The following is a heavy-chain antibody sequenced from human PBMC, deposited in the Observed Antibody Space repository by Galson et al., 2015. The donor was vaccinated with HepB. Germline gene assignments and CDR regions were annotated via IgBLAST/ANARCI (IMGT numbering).Heavy chain of an antibody. CDR1: GYTFTSYG. Sequence: SVKVSCKASGYTFTSYGISWVRQAPGQGLEWMGWISAYNGNTNYAQKLQGRVTMTTDTSTSTAYMELRSLRSDDTAVYYCARGLPRAYYYDSSGYSVRWFDPWGQGTLVTVSS. CDR3: ARGLPRAYYYDSSGYSVRWFDP. CDR2: ISAYNGNT. D-gene: IGHD3-22*01. V-gene: IGHV1-18*04. J-gene: IGHJ5*02.